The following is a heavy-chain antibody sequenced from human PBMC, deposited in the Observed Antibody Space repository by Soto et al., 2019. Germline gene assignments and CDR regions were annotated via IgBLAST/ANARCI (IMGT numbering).Heavy chain of an antibody. CDR3: ARGYHYDFWSGYLSYYGMDV. D-gene: IGHD3-3*01. V-gene: IGHV1-69*06. CDR2: VIPIFGTA. CDR1: GGTFSSYA. Sequence: SVKVSCKASGGTFSSYAISWVRQAPGQGLEWMGGVIPIFGTANYAQKFQGRVTITADKSTSTAYMELSSLRSEDTAVYYCARGYHYDFWSGYLSYYGMDVWGQGTTVTVSS. J-gene: IGHJ6*02.